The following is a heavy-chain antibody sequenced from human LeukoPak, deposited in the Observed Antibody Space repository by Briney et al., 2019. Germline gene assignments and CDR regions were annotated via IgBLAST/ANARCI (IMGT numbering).Heavy chain of an antibody. CDR1: GYTFTSYY. Sequence: ASVKVSCKASGYTFTSYYMHWVRQAPGQGLEWMGIINPSGGSTSYAQKFQGRVTMTRDTSTSTVYMELNSLRAEDTAVYYCAKVRIQLWYSDAFDIWGQGTMVTVSS. CDR3: AKVRIQLWYSDAFDI. CDR2: INPSGGST. J-gene: IGHJ3*02. V-gene: IGHV1-46*01. D-gene: IGHD5-18*01.